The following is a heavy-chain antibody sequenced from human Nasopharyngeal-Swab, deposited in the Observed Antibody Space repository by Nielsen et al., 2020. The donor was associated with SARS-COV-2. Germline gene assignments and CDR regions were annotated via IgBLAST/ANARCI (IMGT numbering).Heavy chain of an antibody. J-gene: IGHJ4*02. V-gene: IGHV3-30*18. Sequence: GGSLRLSCAASGFTFSSYGMHWVRQAPGKGLEWVAVISYDGSNKYYADSVKGRFTISRDNSKNTLYLQRNSLRAEDTAVYYCAKASRGGGYDYVSYWGQGTLVTVSS. CDR3: AKASRGGGYDYVSY. CDR2: ISYDGSNK. CDR1: GFTFSSYG. D-gene: IGHD5-12*01.